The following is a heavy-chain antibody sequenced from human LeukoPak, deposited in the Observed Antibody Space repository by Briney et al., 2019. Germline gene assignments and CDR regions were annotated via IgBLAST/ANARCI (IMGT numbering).Heavy chain of an antibody. V-gene: IGHV1-46*01. D-gene: IGHD1-26*01. Sequence: ASVKVSCKASGYTFTSYGISWVRQAPGQGLEWMGIINPSGGSTSYAQKFQGRVTMTRDTSTSTVYMELSSLRSEDTAVYYCARGGRGDQNWFDPWGQGTLVTVSS. J-gene: IGHJ5*02. CDR3: ARGGRGDQNWFDP. CDR1: GYTFTSYG. CDR2: INPSGGST.